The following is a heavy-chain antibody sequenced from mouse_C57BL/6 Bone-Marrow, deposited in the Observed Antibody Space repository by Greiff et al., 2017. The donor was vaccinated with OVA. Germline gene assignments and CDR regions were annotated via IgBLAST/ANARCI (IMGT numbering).Heavy chain of an antibody. V-gene: IGHV1-47*01. CDR2: FHPYNDDT. J-gene: IGHJ1*03. Sequence: QVQLKESGAELVKPGASVKMSCKASGYTFTTYPIEWMKQNPGKSLEWIGNFHPYNDDTKYNEKFKGKATLTVEKSSSTVYLELSRLTSDDSAVYYCAIYYYGSGYFDVWGTGTTVTVSS. CDR3: AIYYYGSGYFDV. D-gene: IGHD1-1*01. CDR1: GYTFTTYP.